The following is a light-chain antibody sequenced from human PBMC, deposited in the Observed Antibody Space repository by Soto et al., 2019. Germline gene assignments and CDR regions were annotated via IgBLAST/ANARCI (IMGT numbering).Light chain of an antibody. CDR2: DAS. V-gene: IGKV1-5*01. Sequence: LFASVGDRXXITCRANRTIAWYLNWYQQKPGKAPYLLIFDASSLKSGVPSRFSGSGSGTEFTLTISSLQPDDFAPYYCQHYNTSSEPFGQCTEVYIK. CDR3: QHYNTSSEP. J-gene: IGKJ1*01. CDR1: RTIAWY.